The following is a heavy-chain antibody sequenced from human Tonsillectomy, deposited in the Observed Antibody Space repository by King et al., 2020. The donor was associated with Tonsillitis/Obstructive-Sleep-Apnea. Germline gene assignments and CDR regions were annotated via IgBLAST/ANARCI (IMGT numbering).Heavy chain of an antibody. V-gene: IGHV1-18*01. J-gene: IGHJ6*03. CDR3: ARRRDCSGGSCPAADYHMDV. Sequence: QLVQSGAEVKKPGASVKVSCKASGYTFTSYGISWVRQAPGQGLEWMGWISAYNGNTNYAQKVQGGVTMTTDTSTSTGYMELRSLRSDDTAVYYCARRRDCSGGSCPAADYHMDVWGKGTTVTVSS. CDR1: GYTFTSYG. CDR2: ISAYNGNT. D-gene: IGHD2-15*01.